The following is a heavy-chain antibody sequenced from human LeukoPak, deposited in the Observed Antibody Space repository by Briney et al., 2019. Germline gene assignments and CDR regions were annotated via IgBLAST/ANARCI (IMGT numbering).Heavy chain of an antibody. V-gene: IGHV4-34*01. Sequence: SETLSLTCAVYGGSFSGYYWSWIRQPPGKGLEWIGEISHSGSTNYNPSLKSRVTISVDTSKNQFSLKLNSVTAADTAVYYCARHSLSRQHIVVVTAVHWYFDLWGRGTLVTVSS. D-gene: IGHD2-21*02. CDR3: ARHSLSRQHIVVVTAVHWYFDL. CDR1: GGSFSGYY. J-gene: IGHJ2*01. CDR2: ISHSGST.